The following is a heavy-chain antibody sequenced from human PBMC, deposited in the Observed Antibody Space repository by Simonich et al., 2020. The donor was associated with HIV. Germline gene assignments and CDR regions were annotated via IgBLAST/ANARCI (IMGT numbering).Heavy chain of an antibody. CDR3: ARGFYQRLYYFDY. CDR1: GGSFSGYY. CDR2: INHSGST. D-gene: IGHD2-2*01. V-gene: IGHV4-34*01. J-gene: IGHJ4*02. Sequence: QVQLQQWGAGLLKPSETLSLTCAVYGGSFSGYYWSWIRRPPGKGLEWIGEINHSGSTNYNPSLKSRVTISVDTSKNQFSLKLSSVTAADTAVYYCARGFYQRLYYFDYWSQGTLVTVSS.